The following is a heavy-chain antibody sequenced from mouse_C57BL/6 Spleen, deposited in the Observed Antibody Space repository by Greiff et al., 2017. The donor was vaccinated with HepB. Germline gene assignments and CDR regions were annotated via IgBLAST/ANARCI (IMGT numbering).Heavy chain of an antibody. CDR2: IYPGSGNT. J-gene: IGHJ3*01. CDR3: ARCYGSSYEGAWFAY. D-gene: IGHD1-1*01. CDR1: GYTFTDYY. Sequence: VQLQQSGAELVRPGASVKLSCKASGYTFTDYYINWVKQRPGQGLEWIARIYPGSGNTYYNEKFKGKATLTAEKSSSTAYMQLSSLTSEDSAVYFCARCYGSSYEGAWFAYWGQGTLVTVSA. V-gene: IGHV1-76*01.